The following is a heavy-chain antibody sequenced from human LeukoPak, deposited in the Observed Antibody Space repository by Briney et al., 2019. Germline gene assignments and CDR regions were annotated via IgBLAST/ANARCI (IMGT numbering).Heavy chain of an antibody. J-gene: IGHJ6*02. D-gene: IGHD3-10*01. CDR2: ISAYNGNT. CDR1: GYTFTSYG. CDR3: ARDRRYYGSGIPYYYYGMDV. Sequence: ASVKVSCKASGYTFTSYGISWVRQAPGQGLEWMGWISAYNGNTNYAQKLQGRVTMTTDTSTSTAYMELRSLRSDDTAVYYCARDRRYYGSGIPYYYYGMDVWGQGTTVTVSS. V-gene: IGHV1-18*01.